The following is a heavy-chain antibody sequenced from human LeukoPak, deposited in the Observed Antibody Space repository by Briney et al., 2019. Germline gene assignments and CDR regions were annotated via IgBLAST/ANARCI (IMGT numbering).Heavy chain of an antibody. CDR2: INTSTGNP. J-gene: IGHJ1*01. Sequence: ASVKVSCKPSGYTFSSYAMNWVRQAPGQGLEWMGWINTSTGNPTYGQGFTGRFVFSLDTSVNTAYLQISSLKAEDTAVYYCARVAGNEYFRHWGQGTLVTVSS. D-gene: IGHD6-19*01. CDR3: ARVAGNEYFRH. CDR1: GYTFSSYA. V-gene: IGHV7-4-1*02.